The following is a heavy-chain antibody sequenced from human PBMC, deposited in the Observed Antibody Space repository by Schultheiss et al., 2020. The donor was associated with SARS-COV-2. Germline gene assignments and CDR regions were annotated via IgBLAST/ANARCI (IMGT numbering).Heavy chain of an antibody. J-gene: IGHJ6*02. D-gene: IGHD1-1*01. Sequence: GGSLRLSCAASGFTFSSYSMNWVRQAPGKGLEWVSSISSSSSYIYYADSVKGRFTISRDNAKNSLYLQMNSLRAEDTAVYYCAREMDNWNDNPYYYYGMDVCGQRPPVTVSS. CDR2: ISSSSSYI. V-gene: IGHV3-21*01. CDR3: AREMDNWNDNPYYYYGMDV. CDR1: GFTFSSYS.